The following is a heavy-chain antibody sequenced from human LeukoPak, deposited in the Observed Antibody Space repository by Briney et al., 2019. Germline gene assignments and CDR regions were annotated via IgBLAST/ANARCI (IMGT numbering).Heavy chain of an antibody. V-gene: IGHV3-9*01. CDR2: ISWNSGSI. Sequence: GESLRLSCAVSGFTFDDYAMHWVRQAPGKGLEWVSGISWNSGSIGYADPVKGRFTISRDNAKNSLYLQMNSLRAEDTALYYCAKDIRRYSGSYFDYWGQGTLVTVSS. D-gene: IGHD1-26*01. CDR3: AKDIRRYSGSYFDY. J-gene: IGHJ4*02. CDR1: GFTFDDYA.